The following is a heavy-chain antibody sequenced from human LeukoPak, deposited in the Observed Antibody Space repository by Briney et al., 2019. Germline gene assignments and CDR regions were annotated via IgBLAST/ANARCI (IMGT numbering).Heavy chain of an antibody. V-gene: IGHV3-30*02. CDR3: AKQAVAASSGLDY. CDR2: IRYDGSNK. D-gene: IGHD6-19*01. Sequence: GGSLRLSCAASGFTFSSYGMHWVRQAPGKGLEWVAFIRYDGSNKYYADSVKGRFTISRDNSKNTLYLQMNSLRAEDTAVYYCAKQAVAASSGLDYWGQGTLVTVSS. J-gene: IGHJ4*02. CDR1: GFTFSSYG.